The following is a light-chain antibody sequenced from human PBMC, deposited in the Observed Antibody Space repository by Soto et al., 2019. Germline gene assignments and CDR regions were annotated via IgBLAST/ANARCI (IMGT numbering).Light chain of an antibody. CDR2: AAS. CDR1: QSISTY. V-gene: IGKV1-39*01. CDR3: QESYSFFT. J-gene: IGKJ5*01. Sequence: DIQMTQSPSSLSASVGDRFTITCRASQSISTYLNWYQHKLGKAPKLVIHAASNLQSGVPSRFSGSGSGTEFTLTISSLQPEDFATYYCQESYSFFTFGQGTRLEIK.